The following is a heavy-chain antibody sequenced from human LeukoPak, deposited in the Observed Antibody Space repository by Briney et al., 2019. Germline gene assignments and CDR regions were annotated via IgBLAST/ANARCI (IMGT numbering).Heavy chain of an antibody. J-gene: IGHJ5*02. CDR3: ARAAGWFDP. CDR1: GFTFSDYY. V-gene: IGHV3-11*01. Sequence: GFLSLSCVASGFTFSDYYMTWIRQAPGKGLEWVSYISSSSNNIHYANSVRGRFTISRDNAKNSVYLQMNSLRAEDTAIYYCARAAGWFDPWGQGTLVTVSS. CDR2: ISSSSNNI.